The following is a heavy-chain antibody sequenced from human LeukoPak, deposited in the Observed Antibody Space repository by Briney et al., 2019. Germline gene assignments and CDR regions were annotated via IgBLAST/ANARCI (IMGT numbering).Heavy chain of an antibody. V-gene: IGHV3-30*04. CDR3: ARDWIDRSLDY. CDR1: GFTFSSYS. D-gene: IGHD2-2*03. J-gene: IGHJ4*02. Sequence: SGGSLRLSCAASGFTFSSYSMHWVRQAPGKGLEWVAVLSPHANYEYYADSVQGRFTMSRDDSKNTVYLLMNSLTDEETAVYYCARDWIDRSLDYWGLGTLVTVSS. CDR2: LSPHANYE.